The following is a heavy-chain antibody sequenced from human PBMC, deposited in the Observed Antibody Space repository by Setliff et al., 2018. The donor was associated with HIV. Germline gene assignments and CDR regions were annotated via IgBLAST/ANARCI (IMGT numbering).Heavy chain of an antibody. CDR1: VHTFASYG. V-gene: IGHV1-18*01. Sequence: ASVKVSCKASVHTFASYGIGWLRQAPGQGLEWLGWISAYNVNAPNAQKSQGRVTMTIDIPTTTAYMEMRSLRFDDTAVYYCATARPGARFNVWGQGTLVTVSS. D-gene: IGHD6-6*01. CDR2: ISAYNVNA. CDR3: ATARPGARFNV. J-gene: IGHJ4*02.